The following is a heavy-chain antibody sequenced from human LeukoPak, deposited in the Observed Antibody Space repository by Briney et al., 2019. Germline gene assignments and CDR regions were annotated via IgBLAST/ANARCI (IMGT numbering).Heavy chain of an antibody. J-gene: IGHJ4*02. V-gene: IGHV3-23*01. CDR2: ISGSGGST. D-gene: IGHD5-18*01. Sequence: PGGSLRLSCAASGFTFSSYAMSWVRQAPGKGLEWVSAISGSGGSTYYADSVKGRFTISRDNSKNTLYLQMNSLRAEDTAVYYCAKDSIQLWLLAGYFDYWGQGTLVTVSS. CDR3: AKDSIQLWLLAGYFDY. CDR1: GFTFSSYA.